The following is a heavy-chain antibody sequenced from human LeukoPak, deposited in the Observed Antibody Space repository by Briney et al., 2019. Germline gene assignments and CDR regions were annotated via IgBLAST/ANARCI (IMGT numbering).Heavy chain of an antibody. J-gene: IGHJ3*02. V-gene: IGHV3-9*03. Sequence: GGSLRLSCAASGFTFSSYAMSWVRQAPGKGLEWVSGISWNSGSIGYADSVKGRFTISRDNAKNSLYLQMNSLRAEDMAVYYCAKDTAYSSSRTGAFHIWGQGTMVTVSS. CDR3: AKDTAYSSSRTGAFHI. CDR2: ISWNSGSI. D-gene: IGHD6-13*01. CDR1: GFTFSSYA.